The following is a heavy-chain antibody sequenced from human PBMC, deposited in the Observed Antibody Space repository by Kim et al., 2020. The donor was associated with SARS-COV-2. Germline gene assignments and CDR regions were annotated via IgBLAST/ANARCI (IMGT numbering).Heavy chain of an antibody. Sequence: SETLSLTCTVSGGSISSSSYYWGWIRQPPGKGLEWIGSIYYSGSTYYNPSLKSRVTISVDTSKNQFSLKLSSVTAADTAVYYCASCYDSSGSRGDFDYWGQGTLVTVSS. CDR1: GGSISSSSYY. J-gene: IGHJ4*02. D-gene: IGHD3-22*01. CDR3: ASCYDSSGSRGDFDY. V-gene: IGHV4-39*01. CDR2: IYYSGST.